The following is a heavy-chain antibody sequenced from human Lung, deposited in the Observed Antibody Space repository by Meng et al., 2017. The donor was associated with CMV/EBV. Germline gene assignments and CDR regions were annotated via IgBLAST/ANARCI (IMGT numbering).Heavy chain of an antibody. CDR2: IRHDGTNK. D-gene: IGHD3/OR15-3a*01. CDR3: AKDLLLFGGPNAYFDY. J-gene: IGHJ4*02. V-gene: IGHV3-30*02. Sequence: GGSLRLXXAASGFRFEDHGMHWVRQTPGKRLEWVAFIRHDGTNKFYGDSVKGRFTISRDNSKNTVYLQMNSLRPEETAVYYCAKDLLLFGGPNAYFDYWGQGTXVTVSS. CDR1: GFRFEDHG.